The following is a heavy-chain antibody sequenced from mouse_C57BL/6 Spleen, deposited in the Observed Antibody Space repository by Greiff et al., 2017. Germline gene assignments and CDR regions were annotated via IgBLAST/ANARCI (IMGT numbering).Heavy chain of an antibody. CDR1: GYTFTDYY. CDR2: INPNNGGT. V-gene: IGHV1-26*01. D-gene: IGHD2-4*01. J-gene: IGHJ3*01. Sequence: EVQLQQSGPELVKPGASVKISCKASGYTFTDYYMNWVKQSHGQSLEWIGDINPNNGGTSYNQKFKGKATLTVDKSSSTAYMELRSLTSEDSSVYYCAIYYYDVGFAYWGQGTLVTVSA. CDR3: AIYYYDVGFAY.